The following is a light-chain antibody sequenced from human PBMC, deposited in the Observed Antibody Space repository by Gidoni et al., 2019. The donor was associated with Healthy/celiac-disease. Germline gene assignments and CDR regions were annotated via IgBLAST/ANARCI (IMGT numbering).Light chain of an antibody. CDR2: YDT. CDR3: QVWDSSSDHRV. Sequence: SYVLTQPPSVSMAPGATARITCGGTNIGSKTVHWYHQKPGQAPVLVIYYDTDRPSGIPERFSGSNSGNTATLTISRVEAGDEADYYCQVWDSSSDHRVFGGGTKLTVL. CDR1: NIGSKT. J-gene: IGLJ3*02. V-gene: IGLV3-21*04.